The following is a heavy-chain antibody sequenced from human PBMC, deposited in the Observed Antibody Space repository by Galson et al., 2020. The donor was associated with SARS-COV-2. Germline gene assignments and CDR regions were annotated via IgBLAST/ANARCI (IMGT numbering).Heavy chain of an antibody. CDR1: GFTFNDFW. Sequence: GGSLRLSCEVSGFTFNDFWMSWFRQAPGRGLEWVANITGDGSETNYADFVKGRFSISRDNAANSLYLQMNSLRVEDSAVYYCSREGWQGGYWGQGTRVTVSS. D-gene: IGHD6-19*01. V-gene: IGHV3-7*01. CDR3: SREGWQGGY. J-gene: IGHJ4*02. CDR2: ITGDGSET.